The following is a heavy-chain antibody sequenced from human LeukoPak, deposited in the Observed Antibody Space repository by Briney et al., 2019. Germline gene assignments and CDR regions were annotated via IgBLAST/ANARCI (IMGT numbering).Heavy chain of an antibody. CDR2: ISWNSGSI. J-gene: IGHJ4*02. Sequence: PGGSLRLSCAASGFTFDNYAMHWVRQAPGKGLEWVSGISWNSGSIGYADSVKGRFTISRDNAKNSLYLQMNSLRAEDTALYYCAKDPGEMATAMDYWGQGTLVTVSS. D-gene: IGHD5-24*01. V-gene: IGHV3-9*01. CDR1: GFTFDNYA. CDR3: AKDPGEMATAMDY.